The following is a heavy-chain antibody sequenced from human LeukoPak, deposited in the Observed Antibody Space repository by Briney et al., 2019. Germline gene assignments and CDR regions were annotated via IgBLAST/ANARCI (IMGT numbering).Heavy chain of an antibody. D-gene: IGHD2-21*02. CDR1: GFTFSSYW. V-gene: IGHV3-74*01. J-gene: IGHJ4*02. Sequence: GGSLRLSCAASGFTFSSYWMHWVRQAPGKGLVWVSRINSDGSSTRYADSVKARFTISRDNAKNTLYLQMNSLRAEDTAVYYCTRGLAYCGGDCYNSLDYWGQGTLVTVSS. CDR2: INSDGSST. CDR3: TRGLAYCGGDCYNSLDY.